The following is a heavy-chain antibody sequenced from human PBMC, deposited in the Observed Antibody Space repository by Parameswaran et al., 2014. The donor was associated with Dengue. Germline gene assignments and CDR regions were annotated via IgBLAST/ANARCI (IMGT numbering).Heavy chain of an antibody. J-gene: IGHJ6*02. D-gene: IGHD2-15*01. CDR2: IIPIFGTA. CDR3: ARDGIVVVEAYYYGMDV. Sequence: SWVRQAPGQGLEWMGGIIPIFGTANYAQKFQGRVTITADESTSTAYMELSSLRSEDTAVYYCARDGIVVVEAYYYGMDVWGQGTTVTVSS. V-gene: IGHV1-69*01.